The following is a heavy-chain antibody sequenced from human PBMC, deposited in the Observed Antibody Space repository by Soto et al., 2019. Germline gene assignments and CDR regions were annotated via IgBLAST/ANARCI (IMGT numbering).Heavy chain of an antibody. J-gene: IGHJ4*02. D-gene: IGHD5-12*01. CDR2: TSFDERNK. CDR3: ARPYSAYDPYFDS. CDR1: GFAFSRWA. Sequence: VGSLRLSCAASGFAFSRWAMHWVRQAPGKGLEWVAVTSFDERNKYYSDSVKGRFTISRDNSKNTLDLQMDSLRPEDTAVYYCARPYSAYDPYFDSWGQGTLVTVSS. V-gene: IGHV3-30-3*01.